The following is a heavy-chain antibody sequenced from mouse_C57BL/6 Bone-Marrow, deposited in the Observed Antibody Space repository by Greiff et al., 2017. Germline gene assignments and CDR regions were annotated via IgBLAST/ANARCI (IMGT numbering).Heavy chain of an antibody. D-gene: IGHD1-1*01. Sequence: EVQLQQSGGGLVQPGGSMKLSCVASGFTFSNYWMNWVRQSPEKGLEWVAQIRLKSDNYATHYAESVNGRFTISRDASKSSVYLQMNNLKAEETGIYYCTGGIIITTASEYFDYWGQGTTLTVSS. CDR3: TGGIIITTASEYFDY. V-gene: IGHV6-3*01. CDR2: IRLKSDNYAT. J-gene: IGHJ2*01. CDR1: GFTFSNYW.